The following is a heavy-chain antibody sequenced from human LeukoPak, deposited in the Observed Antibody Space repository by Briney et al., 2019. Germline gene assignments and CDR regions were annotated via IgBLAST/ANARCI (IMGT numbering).Heavy chain of an antibody. CDR2: IIPIFNTA. J-gene: IGHJ3*02. D-gene: IGHD3-16*01. Sequence: SVKVSCKASGGTFSSYVISWVRQAPGQGLEWMGRIIPIFNTANYAHKSQGRVTITTDESTSTAYMELSSLRSADTAVYYCARSGRSGDSMDAFDIWGQGTMVTVSS. CDR1: GGTFSSYV. CDR3: ARSGRSGDSMDAFDI. V-gene: IGHV1-69*05.